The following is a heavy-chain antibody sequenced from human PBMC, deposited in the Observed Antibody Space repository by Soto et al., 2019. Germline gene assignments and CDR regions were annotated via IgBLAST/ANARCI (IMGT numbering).Heavy chain of an antibody. J-gene: IGHJ4*02. CDR3: ARLSDTSGWYDY. V-gene: IGHV5-51*01. CDR1: GYSFTTYW. D-gene: IGHD6-19*01. CDR2: IYPGDSDT. Sequence: PGESLKISCKGSGYSFTTYWIGWVRQMPGKGLERMGIIYPGDSDTRYSPSFQGQVTISVDKSITTAYLQWSSLRASDTVMYYCARLSDTSGWYDYWGQGTLVTVSS.